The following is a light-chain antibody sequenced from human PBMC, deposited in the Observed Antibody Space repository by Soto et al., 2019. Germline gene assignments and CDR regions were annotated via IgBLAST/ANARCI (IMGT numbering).Light chain of an antibody. Sequence: GDRVTITCRASQSIRGWLAWYQQKPGKAPKLLISDVSSLESGVPSRFRGSGSVTEFTLTISSLQPDDVAVYYCQQYHDYLTFGPWTKVEVK. CDR3: QQYHDYLT. CDR2: DVS. J-gene: IGKJ1*01. CDR1: QSIRGW. V-gene: IGKV1-5*01.